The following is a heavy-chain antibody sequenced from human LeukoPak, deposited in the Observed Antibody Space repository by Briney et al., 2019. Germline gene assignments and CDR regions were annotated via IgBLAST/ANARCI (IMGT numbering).Heavy chain of an antibody. D-gene: IGHD2-2*01. CDR3: AKEIVIIPAASYAFDI. V-gene: IGHV3-23*01. CDR1: GFSFSNYA. Sequence: GGSLRLSCAASGFSFSNYAMSWVRQAPGKGLEWVSVISGSGASTYYADSVKGRFTISRDNSKNTLYLQTNSLRAEDTAVYYCAKEIVIIPAASYAFDIWGQGTMVIVSS. J-gene: IGHJ3*02. CDR2: ISGSGAST.